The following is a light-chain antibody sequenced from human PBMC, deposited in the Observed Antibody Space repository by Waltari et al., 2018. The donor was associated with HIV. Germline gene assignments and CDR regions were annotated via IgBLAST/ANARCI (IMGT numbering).Light chain of an antibody. J-gene: IGLJ3*02. V-gene: IGLV3-21*04. CDR2: YNS. CDR3: QVWDSSNDHVL. CDR1: NLGSKS. Sequence: SYALTQPPSVSVAPGAAAILSCGRWNLGSKSVHWYKQQPGQAPVLAVRYNSDRAPGIPDRFSGSNSGHTATLTITRVEAGDEAAYYCQVWDSSNDHVLFGGGTELTVL.